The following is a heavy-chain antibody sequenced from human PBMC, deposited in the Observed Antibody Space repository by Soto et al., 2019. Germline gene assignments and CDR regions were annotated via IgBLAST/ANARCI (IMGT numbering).Heavy chain of an antibody. V-gene: IGHV4-4*02. Sequence: QVQLQESGPGLVKPSGTLSLTCAVSGASIGTSNWWSWVRQSPGKGLEWIGEIHDSGSTKYNPSLKRRVTISLDKSKNQFSLNVSSVTAADTAVYYCARLKTYDILNKSDYWGQGSLVTVSS. CDR3: ARLKTYDILNKSDY. J-gene: IGHJ4*02. CDR1: GASIGTSNW. D-gene: IGHD3-9*01. CDR2: IHDSGST.